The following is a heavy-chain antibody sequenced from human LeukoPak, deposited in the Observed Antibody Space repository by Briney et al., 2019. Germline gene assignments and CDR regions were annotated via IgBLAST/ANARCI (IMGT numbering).Heavy chain of an antibody. CDR3: AGGSRGYQEAFDY. CDR1: GDSVSSSSYF. V-gene: IGHV4-39*06. CDR2: PYSSGST. D-gene: IGHD3-22*01. Sequence: PSETLSLTCAVSGDSVSSSSYFWGWIRQPPGKGLEWIGSPYSSGSTYYNPSLKSRFTISLDNSKNQFALKLTSVTAADTAVYYCAGGSRGYQEAFDYWGQGTLVPVSS. J-gene: IGHJ4*02.